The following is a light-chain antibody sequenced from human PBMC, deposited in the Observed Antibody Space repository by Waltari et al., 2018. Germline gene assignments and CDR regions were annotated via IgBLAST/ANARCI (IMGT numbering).Light chain of an antibody. CDR2: DAS. CDR1: QSVSIH. J-gene: IGKJ4*01. Sequence: EIVLTQSPATLSLSPGERAPLSCRASQSVSIHLVWYQQKPGQAPRLLIYDASNRATGIPARFSGSGSGTDFTLTISSLEPEDFAVYYCQQRTNWPLTFGGGTKVEIK. V-gene: IGKV3-11*01. CDR3: QQRTNWPLT.